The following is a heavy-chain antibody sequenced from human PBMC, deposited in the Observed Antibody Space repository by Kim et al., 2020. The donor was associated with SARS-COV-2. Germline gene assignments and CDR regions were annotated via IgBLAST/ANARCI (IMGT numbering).Heavy chain of an antibody. V-gene: IGHV1-3*01. CDR3: ARWGWELLFDY. CDR1: GYTFTTYA. D-gene: IGHD1-26*01. Sequence: ASVKVSCKASGYTFTTYAMHWVRQAPGQRLEWMGWINAGNGNTKYSQKFQGRVTITRDTSASTAYMELSSLRSEDTAVYYCARWGWELLFDYWGQGTLVTVSS. J-gene: IGHJ4*02. CDR2: INAGNGNT.